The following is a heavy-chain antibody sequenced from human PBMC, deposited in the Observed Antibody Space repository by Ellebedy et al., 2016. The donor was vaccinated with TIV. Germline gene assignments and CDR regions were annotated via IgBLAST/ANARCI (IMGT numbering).Heavy chain of an antibody. D-gene: IGHD2-8*01. CDR2: THPGDSDI. J-gene: IGHJ4*02. Sequence: GESLKISCKGSGYSFTNYWIGWVRQMPGKGLEWMGTTHPGDSDIRYNPSFQGQVTISVDKSINTAYLQWSSLEASDTAMYYCVRPGAGWYAKPDSWGQGTLVTVSS. V-gene: IGHV5-51*01. CDR3: VRPGAGWYAKPDS. CDR1: GYSFTNYW.